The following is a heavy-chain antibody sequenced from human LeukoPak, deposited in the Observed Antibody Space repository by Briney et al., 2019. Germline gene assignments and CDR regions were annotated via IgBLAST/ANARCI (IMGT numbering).Heavy chain of an antibody. Sequence: GXSLRLPCAASGFTFSSYWMSWVRQAPGKGLEWVANIKQDGSEKYYVDSVKGRFTISRDNAKNSLYLQMNSLRAEDTAVYYCAAELRSGYFVGAFDIWGQGTMVTVSS. D-gene: IGHD3-3*01. CDR1: GFTFSSYW. J-gene: IGHJ3*02. CDR3: AAELRSGYFVGAFDI. V-gene: IGHV3-7*01. CDR2: IKQDGSEK.